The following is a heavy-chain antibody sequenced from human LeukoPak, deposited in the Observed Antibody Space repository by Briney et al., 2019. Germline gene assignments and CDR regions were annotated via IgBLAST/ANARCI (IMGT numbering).Heavy chain of an antibody. V-gene: IGHV3-23*01. CDR2: ISGSDDST. CDR1: GFTFSSYG. CDR3: AKNIDLSSAVVPFDI. D-gene: IGHD2/OR15-2a*01. Sequence: GGSLRLSCAASGFTFSSYGMSWVRQAPGKGLEWVSGISGSDDSTYYADSVKGRFTISRDNSEKTLYLEMNRLRAEDTAVYYCAKNIDLSSAVVPFDIWGQGTMVTVSS. J-gene: IGHJ3*02.